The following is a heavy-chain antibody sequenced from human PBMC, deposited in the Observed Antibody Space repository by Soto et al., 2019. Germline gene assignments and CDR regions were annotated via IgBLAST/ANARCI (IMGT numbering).Heavy chain of an antibody. CDR2: INHSGST. V-gene: IGHV4-34*01. Sequence: SETLSLTCAVYGGSFSGYYWNWIRQPPGKGLEWIGEINHSGSTNYNPSLKSRVTISVDKSKNQFSLKLSSVTAADTAVYYCARGVNNWFDPWGQGTLVTVPQ. CDR1: GGSFSGYY. CDR3: ARGVNNWFDP. J-gene: IGHJ5*02. D-gene: IGHD3-10*01.